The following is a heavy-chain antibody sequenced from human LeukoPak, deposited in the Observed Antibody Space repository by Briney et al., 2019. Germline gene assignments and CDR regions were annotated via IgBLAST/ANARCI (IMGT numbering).Heavy chain of an antibody. CDR1: GFTFSSYA. Sequence: PWGSLRLSCAASGFTFSSYAMHWVRQAPGKGLEYVSAITSNGGSTYYANSVKGRFTISRDNSKNTLYLQMGSLRVEDMAVYYCATAPPRGYYDYWGQGTLVTVSS. V-gene: IGHV3-64*01. CDR3: ATAPPRGYYDY. J-gene: IGHJ4*02. D-gene: IGHD3-22*01. CDR2: ITSNGGST.